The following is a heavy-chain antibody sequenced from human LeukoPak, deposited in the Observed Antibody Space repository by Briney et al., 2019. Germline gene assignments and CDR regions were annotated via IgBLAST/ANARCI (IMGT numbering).Heavy chain of an antibody. CDR1: GFTFDDYA. Sequence: PGGSLRLSCAASGFTFDDYAMHWVRQAPGKGLEWVSGISWNSGSIGYADSVKGRFTISRDNAKNSLYLQMNSLRAEDTALYYCAKGGPGFDYWGQGTLVTVS. CDR2: ISWNSGSI. D-gene: IGHD3-16*01. J-gene: IGHJ4*02. V-gene: IGHV3-9*01. CDR3: AKGGPGFDY.